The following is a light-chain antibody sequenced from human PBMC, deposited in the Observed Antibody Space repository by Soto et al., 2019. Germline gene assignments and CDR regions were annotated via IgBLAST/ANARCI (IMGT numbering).Light chain of an antibody. CDR2: EVT. V-gene: IGLV2-23*02. CDR1: SGDVGSYNL. Sequence: QSVLTQPASVSGSPGQSITIPCTGTSGDVGSYNLVSWYQQHPGKAPKLLIYEVTERPSGVSNRFSGYKSGNTASLTIAGLQPDDEADYYCCSYAGNSEVFGTGTKLTVL. CDR3: CSYAGNSEV. J-gene: IGLJ1*01.